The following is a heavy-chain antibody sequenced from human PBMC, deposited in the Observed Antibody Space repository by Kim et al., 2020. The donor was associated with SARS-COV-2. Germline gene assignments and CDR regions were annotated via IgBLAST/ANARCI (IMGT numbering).Heavy chain of an antibody. J-gene: IGHJ4*02. Sequence: ADSVKGRFTISRDNSKNTLYLQMNSLGAEHTAVYYCAKDGGYSSGWYVYYWGQGTLVTVSS. D-gene: IGHD6-19*01. V-gene: IGHV3-23*01. CDR3: AKDGGYSSGWYVYY.